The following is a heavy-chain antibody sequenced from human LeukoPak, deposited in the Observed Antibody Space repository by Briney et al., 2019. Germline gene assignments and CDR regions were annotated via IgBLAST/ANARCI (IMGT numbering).Heavy chain of an antibody. J-gene: IGHJ3*02. Sequence: PSETLSLTCTVSGGSINSYYWSWIRQPPGRGLEWVGSIHYSGSTSYNPSLRSRVTISVDTSKNQFSLKLSSVTAADTAVYYCAREGVRSGYDYGAFDIWGQGTMVTVSS. D-gene: IGHD5-12*01. CDR2: IHYSGST. V-gene: IGHV4-59*12. CDR1: GGSINSYY. CDR3: AREGVRSGYDYGAFDI.